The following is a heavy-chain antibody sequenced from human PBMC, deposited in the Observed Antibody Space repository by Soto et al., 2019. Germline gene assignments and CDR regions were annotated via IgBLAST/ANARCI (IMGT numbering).Heavy chain of an antibody. CDR1: GFTFDDYA. J-gene: IGHJ4*02. CDR2: ISWDSNDI. D-gene: IGHD3-22*01. V-gene: IGHV3-9*01. Sequence: EVQLVESGGGLVQPGRSLRLSCAASGFTFDDYAMHWVRQAPGKGLEWVSGISWDSNDIGYADSVKGRFTISRDNAKNSLYLQMNSLRAEDTALYYCAKSNYDSSGYHFRFDYWGQGTLVTVSS. CDR3: AKSNYDSSGYHFRFDY.